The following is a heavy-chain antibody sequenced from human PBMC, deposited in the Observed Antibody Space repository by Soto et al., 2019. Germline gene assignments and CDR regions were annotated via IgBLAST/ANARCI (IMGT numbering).Heavy chain of an antibody. D-gene: IGHD3-3*01. Sequence: QRQLRESGSGLVKPSETLSLTCDVSGGSMRSGGYSWSWVRQPPGKGLEWLGYLYHSGTTDYNPSLKSRVTISVDTSKNHFSLRLRSVTAADTAVYYCARAFARFPPALAVDVWGPGTTVTVSS. V-gene: IGHV4-30-2*01. J-gene: IGHJ6*02. CDR1: GGSMRSGGYS. CDR3: ARAFARFPPALAVDV. CDR2: LYHSGTT.